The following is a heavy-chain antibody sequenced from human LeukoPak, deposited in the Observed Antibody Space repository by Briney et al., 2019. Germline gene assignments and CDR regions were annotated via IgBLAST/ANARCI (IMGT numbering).Heavy chain of an antibody. J-gene: IGHJ4*02. D-gene: IGHD1-20*01. CDR3: AKDRRVYNWNPTFNFDY. CDR1: GFTFSSYA. V-gene: IGHV3-23*01. CDR2: ISGSGGST. Sequence: HPGGSLRLSCAASGFTFSSYAMSWVRQAPGKGLEWVSAISGSGGSTYYADSVKGRFTISRDNSKNTLYLQMNSLRAEDTAVCYCAKDRRVYNWNPTFNFDYWGQGTLVTVSS.